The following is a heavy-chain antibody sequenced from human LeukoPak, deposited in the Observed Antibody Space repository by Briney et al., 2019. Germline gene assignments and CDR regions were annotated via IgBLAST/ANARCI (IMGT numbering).Heavy chain of an antibody. CDR2: FDPEDGET. CDR1: GYTLSELS. J-gene: IGHJ4*02. D-gene: IGHD3-22*01. CDR3: ATAAPGYYDSSGYSTEFAY. V-gene: IGHV1-24*01. Sequence: ASVMVSCKVSGYTLSELSMHWVRQSPGKGLEWMGGFDPEDGETIYAQKFQGRVTMTEDTSTDTAYMELSSLRSEDTAVYYCATAAPGYYDSSGYSTEFAYWGQGTLVTVSS.